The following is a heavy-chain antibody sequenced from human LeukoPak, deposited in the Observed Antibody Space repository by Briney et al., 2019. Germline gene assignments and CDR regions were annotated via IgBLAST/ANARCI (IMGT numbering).Heavy chain of an antibody. CDR3: AKVDKPLQAGPDY. Sequence: GGSLRLSCAASGFTFSSYAMSWVRQAPGKGLEWVSAICGSGGSTYYADSVKGRFTISRDNSKNTLYLQMNSLRAEDTAVYYCAKVDKPLQAGPDYWGQGTLVTVSS. V-gene: IGHV3-23*01. CDR1: GFTFSSYA. J-gene: IGHJ4*02. CDR2: ICGSGGST. D-gene: IGHD1-1*01.